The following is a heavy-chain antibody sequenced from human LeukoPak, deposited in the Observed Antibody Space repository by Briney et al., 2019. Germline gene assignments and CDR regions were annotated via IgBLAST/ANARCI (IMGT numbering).Heavy chain of an antibody. V-gene: IGHV4-59*01. D-gene: IGHD2-2*01. CDR3: ARVYCSSTSCYQFDY. CDR1: GGSISSYF. Sequence: SETLSLTCTVSGGSISSYFWTWIRQPPGKGLEWIGYIYYSGSTNYNPSLKSRVTISVDTSKNQFSLKLSSVTAADTAVYYCARVYCSSTSCYQFDYWGQGTLVTVSS. CDR2: IYYSGST. J-gene: IGHJ4*02.